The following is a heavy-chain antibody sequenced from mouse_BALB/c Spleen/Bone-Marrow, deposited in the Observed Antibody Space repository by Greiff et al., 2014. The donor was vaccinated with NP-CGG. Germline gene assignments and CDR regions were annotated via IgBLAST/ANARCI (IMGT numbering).Heavy chain of an antibody. V-gene: IGHV2-6-5*01. J-gene: IGHJ2*01. CDR3: AKHDTTVVLDY. Sequence: QGQLKESGPGLGAPSQSLSITCTVSGFSLTDYGVSWVRQPPGKGLEWLGVIWGGGITYYNSTLKSRLSISEDNSKSQVFLKMNSLQTDDTAMYYCAKHDTTVVLDYWGQGTTLTVSS. D-gene: IGHD1-1*01. CDR1: GFSLTDYG. CDR2: IWGGGIT.